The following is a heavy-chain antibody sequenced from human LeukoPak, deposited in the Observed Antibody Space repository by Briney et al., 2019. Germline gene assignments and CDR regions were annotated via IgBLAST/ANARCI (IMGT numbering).Heavy chain of an antibody. CDR1: GFTFSSYS. J-gene: IGHJ6*02. CDR3: ARDRNYLAPSYYYYGMDV. Sequence: NPGGSLRLSCAASGFTFSSYSMSWVRQVPGKGLEWVSSISVSSSYIYYADSLKGRFTISRDNAKNSLYLQMNSLRAEDTAVYYCARDRNYLAPSYYYYGMDVWGQGTTVTVSS. D-gene: IGHD5-24*01. V-gene: IGHV3-21*01. CDR2: ISVSSSYI.